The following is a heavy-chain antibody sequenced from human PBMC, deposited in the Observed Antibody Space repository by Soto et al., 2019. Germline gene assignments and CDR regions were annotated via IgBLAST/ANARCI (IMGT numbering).Heavy chain of an antibody. D-gene: IGHD2-2*01. CDR2: IWYDGSNK. V-gene: IGHV3-33*01. CDR1: GFTFSSYG. J-gene: IGHJ4*02. Sequence: PGGSLRLSCAASGFTFSSYGMHWVRQAPGKGLEWVAVIWYDGSNKYYADSVKGRFTISRDNSKNTLYLQMNSLRAEDTAVYYCAREGYCSSTSCYFDYWGQGTLVTVSS. CDR3: AREGYCSSTSCYFDY.